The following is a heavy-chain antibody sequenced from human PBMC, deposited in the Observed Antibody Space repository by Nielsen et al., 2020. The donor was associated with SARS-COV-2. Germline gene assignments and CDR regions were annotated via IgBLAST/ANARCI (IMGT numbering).Heavy chain of an antibody. CDR3: ARPRGSSVSYYYYGMDV. D-gene: IGHD1-14*01. CDR1: GYTFTSYG. Sequence: ASVKASCKASGYTFTSYGISWVRQAPGQGLEWMGWISAYNGNTNYAQKLQGRVTMTTDTSTSTAYMELRSLRSDDTAVYYCARPRGSSVSYYYYGMDVWGQGTTVTVSS. CDR2: ISAYNGNT. V-gene: IGHV1-18*01. J-gene: IGHJ6*02.